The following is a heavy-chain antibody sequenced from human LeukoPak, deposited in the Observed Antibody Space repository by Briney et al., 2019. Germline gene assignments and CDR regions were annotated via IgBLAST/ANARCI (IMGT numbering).Heavy chain of an antibody. V-gene: IGHV3-7*01. J-gene: IGHJ3*02. Sequence: GGSLRLSCAASGFTFSSYWMSWVRQAPGKGLEWVANIKQDGSEKYYVDSVKGRFTISRDNAKNSLYLQMNSLRAEDTAVYYCARAVSTVVTPDDAFDIWSQGTMVTVSS. CDR1: GFTFSSYW. CDR3: ARAVSTVVTPDDAFDI. D-gene: IGHD4-23*01. CDR2: IKQDGSEK.